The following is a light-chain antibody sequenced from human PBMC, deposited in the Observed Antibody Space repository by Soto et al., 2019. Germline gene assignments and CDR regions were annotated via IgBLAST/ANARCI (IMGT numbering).Light chain of an antibody. CDR1: QSVTSSY. CDR2: GAS. Sequence: EIVLTQSPGTLSLSPGERATLSCRASQSVTSSYLAWYQQKPGQAPRLLIYGASRSATGIPDRFSGGGSGTDFTLTISRLEPEDFAVYYCQQYDSFILTFGPGTKVDIK. CDR3: QQYDSFILT. J-gene: IGKJ3*01. V-gene: IGKV3-20*01.